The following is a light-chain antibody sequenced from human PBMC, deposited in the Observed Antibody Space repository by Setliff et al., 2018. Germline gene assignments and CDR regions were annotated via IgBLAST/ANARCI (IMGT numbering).Light chain of an antibody. J-gene: IGLJ1*01. CDR3: SSYTSSSTYV. V-gene: IGLV1-44*01. CDR2: RNN. CDR1: SSNIGSST. Sequence: QSVLTQPPSASGTPGQRVTISCSGSSSNIGSSTVNWYQQLPGTAPKLLIYRNNQRPSGVPDRFSGSKSGTSASLAISGLQAEDEADYYCSSYTSSSTYVFGTGTKVTVL.